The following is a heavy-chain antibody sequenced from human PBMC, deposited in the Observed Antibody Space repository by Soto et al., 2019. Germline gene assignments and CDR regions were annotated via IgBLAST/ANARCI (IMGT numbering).Heavy chain of an antibody. J-gene: IGHJ4*02. CDR3: ARVGGGATPGIDY. CDR2: IIPIFGTA. D-gene: IGHD1-26*01. Sequence: SVKVSCKASGGTFSSYAISWVRQAPGQGLEWMGGIIPIFGTANYAQKFQGRVTITADKSTSTAYMQLSSLRSEDTAVYYCARVGGGATPGIDYWGQGTLVTVSS. V-gene: IGHV1-69*06. CDR1: GGTFSSYA.